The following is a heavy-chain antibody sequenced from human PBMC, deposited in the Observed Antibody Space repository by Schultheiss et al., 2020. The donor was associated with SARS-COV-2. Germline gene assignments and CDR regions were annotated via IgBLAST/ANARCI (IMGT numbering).Heavy chain of an antibody. D-gene: IGHD3-3*01. CDR2: IYYSGST. CDR3: ARSSYYDFWSGYY. V-gene: IGHV4-61*01. CDR1: GGSVSSGSYY. J-gene: IGHJ4*02. Sequence: SQTLSLTCTVSGGSVSSGSYYWSWIRQPPGKGLEWIGYIYYSGSTNYNPSLKSRVTISVDTSKNQFSLKLSSVTAADTAVYYCARSSYYDFWSGYYWGQGTLVTVSS.